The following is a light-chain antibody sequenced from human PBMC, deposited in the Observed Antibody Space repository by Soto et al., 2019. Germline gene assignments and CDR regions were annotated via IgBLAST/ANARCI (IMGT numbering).Light chain of an antibody. CDR1: QSVRSSF. Sequence: EIVLTQSPATLSLSPGERATLSCRASQSVRSSFLAWYQQKPGQAPRLLIYGASSRATGIPDRFSGSGSGTDFTLTISRLEPEDFAVYYCQQYGSSPLWTFGQGTKVDIK. J-gene: IGKJ1*01. CDR2: GAS. V-gene: IGKV3-20*01. CDR3: QQYGSSPLWT.